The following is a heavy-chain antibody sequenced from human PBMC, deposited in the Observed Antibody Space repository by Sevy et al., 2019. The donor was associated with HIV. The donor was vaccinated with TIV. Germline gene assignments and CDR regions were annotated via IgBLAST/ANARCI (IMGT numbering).Heavy chain of an antibody. D-gene: IGHD3-16*02. J-gene: IGHJ4*02. CDR1: GGSISSGGYS. Sequence: SETLSLTCAVSGGSISSGGYSWSWIRQPPGKGLEWIGYIYHSGSTYYPPSLKSRVTISVDRSKNQFSLKLSSVTAADTAVYYCARGVYDYIWGSYRLSHFDYWGQGTLVTVSS. V-gene: IGHV4-30-2*01. CDR2: IYHSGST. CDR3: ARGVYDYIWGSYRLSHFDY.